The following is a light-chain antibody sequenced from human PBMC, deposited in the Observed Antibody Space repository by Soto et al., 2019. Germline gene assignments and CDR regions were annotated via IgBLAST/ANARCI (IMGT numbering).Light chain of an antibody. V-gene: IGKV1-39*01. CDR2: TAS. CDR1: QSITNY. CDR3: QQSYSTPT. Sequence: DLQMTQSPSSLSASVGDRVTITCRASQSITNYLNWYQHKPGKVPKLLVYTASTLQSGVPLRFSGSGSGTDFTLTISGLQPEDFATYYCQQSYSTPTFGQGTKVEI. J-gene: IGKJ1*01.